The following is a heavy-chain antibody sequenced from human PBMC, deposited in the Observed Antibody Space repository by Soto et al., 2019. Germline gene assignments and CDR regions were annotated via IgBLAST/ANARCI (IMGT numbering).Heavy chain of an antibody. J-gene: IGHJ6*03. Sequence: EVQLVESGGGLVKPGGSLRLSCAASGFTFSSYSMNWVRQAPGKGLEWVSSISSSSSYIYYADSVKGRFTISRDNAKNSLYLQMNSLSAEVTAVYYFARVWWEGCSRTSCYPNYYYYMDVCVKGTTVTVSS. D-gene: IGHD2-2*01. CDR3: ARVWWEGCSRTSCYPNYYYYMDV. CDR1: GFTFSSYS. CDR2: ISSSSSYI. V-gene: IGHV3-21*01.